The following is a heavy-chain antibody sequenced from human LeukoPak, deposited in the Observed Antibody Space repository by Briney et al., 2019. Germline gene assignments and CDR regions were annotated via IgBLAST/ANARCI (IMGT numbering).Heavy chain of an antibody. CDR2: ISYDGSNK. CDR1: GFTLSSYG. Sequence: GRSLRLSCAASGFTLSSYGMHWVRQAPGKGLEWVAVISYDGSNKYYADSVKGRFTISRDNSKNTLYLQMNSLRAEDTAVYYCAKVLIEQGLFDIWGQGTMVTVSS. J-gene: IGHJ3*02. V-gene: IGHV3-30*18. D-gene: IGHD3-9*01. CDR3: AKVLIEQGLFDI.